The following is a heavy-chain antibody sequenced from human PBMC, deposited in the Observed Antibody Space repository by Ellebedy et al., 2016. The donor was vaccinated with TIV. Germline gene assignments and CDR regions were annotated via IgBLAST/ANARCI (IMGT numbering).Heavy chain of an antibody. D-gene: IGHD3-10*01. Sequence: SGPTLVKPTQTLTLTCTFSGFSLTTGPVGVGWIRQSPGKALEWLALVFWNDEKRYSPSLQNRLTITKDTSKNQVVLTMTNMDPVDTATYYCAHRQGYGSGTNSRTFDIWGQGTVVTVSS. CDR1: GFSLTTGPVG. V-gene: IGHV2-5*01. J-gene: IGHJ3*02. CDR2: VFWNDEK. CDR3: AHRQGYGSGTNSRTFDI.